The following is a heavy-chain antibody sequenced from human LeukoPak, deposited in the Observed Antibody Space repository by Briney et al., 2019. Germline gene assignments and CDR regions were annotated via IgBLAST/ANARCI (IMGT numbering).Heavy chain of an antibody. J-gene: IGHJ4*02. Sequence: ASVKVSCKASGYTFTSYAMNWVRQAPGQGLEWMGWINTNTGNPTYAQGLTGRFAFSLDTSVSTAYLQISSLKAEDTAVYYCARESYYYDSSGYYSPFFDYWGQGTLVTVSS. D-gene: IGHD3-22*01. V-gene: IGHV7-4-1*02. CDR1: GYTFTSYA. CDR2: INTNTGNP. CDR3: ARESYYYDSSGYYSPFFDY.